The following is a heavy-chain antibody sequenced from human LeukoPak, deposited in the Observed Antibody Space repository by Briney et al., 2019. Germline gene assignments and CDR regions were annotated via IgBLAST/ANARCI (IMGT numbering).Heavy chain of an antibody. V-gene: IGHV4-34*01. CDR1: GGSFSGYY. CDR2: INHSGST. J-gene: IGHJ4*02. D-gene: IGHD3-3*01. CDR3: ARGRFTRFDY. Sequence: SETLSLTCAVYGGSFSGYYWSWIRQPPGKGLEWIGEINHSGSTNYNPSLKSRVTISVDTSKNQFSLKLSSVAAADTAVYYCARGRFTRFDYWGRGTLVTVSS.